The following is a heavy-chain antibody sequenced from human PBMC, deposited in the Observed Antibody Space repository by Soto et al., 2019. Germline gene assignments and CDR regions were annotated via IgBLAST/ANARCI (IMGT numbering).Heavy chain of an antibody. J-gene: IGHJ3*02. CDR2: INGEGTIT. D-gene: IGHD6-19*01. Sequence: EVQLVESGGGLVQPGESLRLSCAASGFSFNNYYMHWVRQAPGTGLVWVSRINGEGTITSYADSVKGRFTISRDNAKNTLYLQMNSLRAEDAAVYYCTRGGAVAAVDIWCQGTMVTVSS. CDR3: TRGGAVAAVDI. V-gene: IGHV3-74*01. CDR1: GFSFNNYY.